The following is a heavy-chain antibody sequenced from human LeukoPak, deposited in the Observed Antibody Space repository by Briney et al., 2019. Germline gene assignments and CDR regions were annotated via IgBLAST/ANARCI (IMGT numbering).Heavy chain of an antibody. CDR2: IYYRGST. D-gene: IGHD3-3*01. J-gene: IGHJ5*02. CDR3: ARLGRTYYDFWSGP. Sequence: SETLSLTCTVSGGSISSSTYYWGWIRQPPGKGLEWIGTIYYRGSTYYNPSLKSRVTISVDTSKNQFSLKLTSVTAADTAAYYCARLGRTYYDFWSGPWGQGTLVTVSS. V-gene: IGHV4-39*01. CDR1: GGSISSSTYY.